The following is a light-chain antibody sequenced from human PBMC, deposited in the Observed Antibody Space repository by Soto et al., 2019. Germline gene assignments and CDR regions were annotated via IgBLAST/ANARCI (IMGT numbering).Light chain of an antibody. V-gene: IGLV2-11*01. Sequence: QSVLTQPRSVSGSPGQSVTISCTGTSSDVGTYDFVSWYQQHPGKAPRLMIFDVSERPSGVPDRFSGSKSGNTASLTISALQAEDEADYYCCLYAVTFYVFGTGTKVTVL. CDR2: DVS. CDR3: CLYAVTFYV. CDR1: SSDVGTYDF. J-gene: IGLJ1*01.